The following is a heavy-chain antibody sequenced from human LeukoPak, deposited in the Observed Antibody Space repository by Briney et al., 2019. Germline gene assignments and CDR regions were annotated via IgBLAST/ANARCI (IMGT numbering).Heavy chain of an antibody. CDR3: ARPRQCYSTTSCANHFDY. Sequence: AGGSLRLSCAASGFTVSTYWMHWVRQAPGKGLVWVSRINSDGSSTSYADSVEGRFTISRDNAKNTLYLEMNSLRAEDTAVYYCARPRQCYSTTSCANHFDYWGQGTLVTVSS. CDR2: INSDGSST. D-gene: IGHD2-2*01. CDR1: GFTVSTYW. V-gene: IGHV3-74*01. J-gene: IGHJ4*02.